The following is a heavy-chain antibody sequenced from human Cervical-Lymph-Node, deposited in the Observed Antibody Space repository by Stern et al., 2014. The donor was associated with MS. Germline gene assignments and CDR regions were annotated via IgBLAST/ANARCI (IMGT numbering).Heavy chain of an antibody. Sequence: QVQLGQSGAEVKKPGSSVKVSCKASGGTLNNYAVSCVRQAPGQGLEWIGKIIPFLGIANYPHKFQGRVSLTAAATTSYMEVSSLRSDDTAVYYCARSPDLYDSSGYYFDWGQGTLVTVSS. V-gene: IGHV1-69*09. CDR2: IIPFLGIA. CDR3: ARSPDLYDSSGYYFD. D-gene: IGHD3-22*01. CDR1: GGTLNNYA. J-gene: IGHJ4*02.